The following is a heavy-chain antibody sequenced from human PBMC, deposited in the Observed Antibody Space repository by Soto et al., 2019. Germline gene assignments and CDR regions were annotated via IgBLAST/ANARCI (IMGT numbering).Heavy chain of an antibody. CDR2: IIPILGIA. CDR3: ARSPPRIAVAGITTGSGVEDPPDY. D-gene: IGHD6-19*01. CDR1: GGTFSSYT. J-gene: IGHJ4*02. Sequence: ASVKVSCKASGGTFSSYTISWVRQAPGQGLEWMGRIIPILGIANYAQKFQGRVTITADKSTSTAYMELSSLRSEDTAVYYCARSPPRIAVAGITTGSGVEDPPDYWGQGTLVTVSS. V-gene: IGHV1-69*02.